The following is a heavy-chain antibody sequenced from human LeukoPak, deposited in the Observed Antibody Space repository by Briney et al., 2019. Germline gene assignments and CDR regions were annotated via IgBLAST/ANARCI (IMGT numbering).Heavy chain of an antibody. CDR1: GFTFSSYW. D-gene: IGHD3-9*01. V-gene: IGHV3-7*01. CDR2: IKQDGSEK. J-gene: IGHJ6*02. Sequence: GGSLRLSCAASGFTFSSYWMSWVRQAPGKGLEWVANIKQDGSEKYYVDSVKGRFTISRDNAKNSLYLQMNSLRAEDTAVYYCARAWTILHGPGAYYYGMDVWGQGTTVTVSS. CDR3: ARAWTILHGPGAYYYGMDV.